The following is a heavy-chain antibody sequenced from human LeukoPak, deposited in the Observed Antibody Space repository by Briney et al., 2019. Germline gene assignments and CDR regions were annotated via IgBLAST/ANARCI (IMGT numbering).Heavy chain of an antibody. CDR1: GFTFSSYS. CDR3: ASTLEGGFHYYGMDV. D-gene: IGHD2-15*01. CDR2: ISSSSSYI. J-gene: IGHJ6*02. V-gene: IGHV3-21*01. Sequence: GGSLRLSCAASGFTFSSYSMNWVRQAPGKGLEWVSSISSSSSYIYYADSVKGRFTISRDNAKNSLYLQMNSLRAEDTAVYYCASTLEGGFHYYGMDVWGQGTTVTVPS.